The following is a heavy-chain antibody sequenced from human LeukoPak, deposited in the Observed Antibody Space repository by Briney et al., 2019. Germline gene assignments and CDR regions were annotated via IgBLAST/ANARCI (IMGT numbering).Heavy chain of an antibody. D-gene: IGHD1-26*01. V-gene: IGHV3-73*01. Sequence: PGGSLRLSCAASGFTFSESTMHWVRQGSGKGLEWVFRIRTKPKSYATEYAATVKGRFTISSDDTKNAAHLQMNRLKTTASVDYYCTRGGYGGNYYGTVYWGQGALVTVSS. CDR1: GFTFSEST. CDR3: TRGGYGGNYYGTVY. CDR2: IRTKPKSYAT. J-gene: IGHJ4*02.